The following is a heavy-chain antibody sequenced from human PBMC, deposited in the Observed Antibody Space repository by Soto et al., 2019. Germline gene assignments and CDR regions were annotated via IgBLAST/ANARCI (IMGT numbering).Heavy chain of an antibody. V-gene: IGHV4-34*01. Sequence: PSETLSLTCAVYGGSLSGYGWSWIRQSPGKGLEWIAEINHSGSSNYNPSLKSRVTISVDTPKNQFSLKLTSVTAADTAVYYCARVGRTVVGLSVRKSYAMDVWGQGTTVTVSS. CDR1: GGSLSGYG. D-gene: IGHD2-15*01. CDR3: ARVGRTVVGLSVRKSYAMDV. J-gene: IGHJ6*02. CDR2: INHSGSS.